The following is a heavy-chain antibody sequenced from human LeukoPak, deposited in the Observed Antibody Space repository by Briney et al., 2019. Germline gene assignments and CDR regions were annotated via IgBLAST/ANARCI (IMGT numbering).Heavy chain of an antibody. J-gene: IGHJ4*02. V-gene: IGHV4-39*01. CDR2: MYYSGST. CDR1: GGSISSSSFY. CDR3: VRLSFDYGDYTGLFDS. D-gene: IGHD4-17*01. Sequence: PSETLSLTCTVSGGSISSSSFYWGWIRQPPGEGLEWNGSMYYSGSTYYNPSLKSRVTISVDTSKNQFSLKLGSVTAADSAVYYCVRLSFDYGDYTGLFDSWGQGTLVTVSS.